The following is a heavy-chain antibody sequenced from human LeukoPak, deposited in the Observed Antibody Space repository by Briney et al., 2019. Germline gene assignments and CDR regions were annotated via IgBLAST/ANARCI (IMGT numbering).Heavy chain of an antibody. V-gene: IGHV3-7*01. J-gene: IGHJ4*02. CDR3: ARDLRARGTYCSSTSCPIDNFDY. Sequence: GGSLRLSCAASGFTFSSYWMSWVRQAPGKGLEWVANIKQDGSEKYYVDSVKGRFTISRDNAKNSLYLQMNSLRAEDTAVYYCARDLRARGTYCSSTSCPIDNFDYWGQGTLVTVSS. D-gene: IGHD2-2*01. CDR1: GFTFSSYW. CDR2: IKQDGSEK.